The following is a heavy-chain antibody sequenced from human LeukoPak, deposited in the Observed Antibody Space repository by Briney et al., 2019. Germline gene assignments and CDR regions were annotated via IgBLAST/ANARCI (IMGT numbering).Heavy chain of an antibody. CDR1: GFTFSDYY. V-gene: IGHV3-11*01. Sequence: GGSLRLSCAASGFTFSDYYMSWIRQAPGKGLEWVSYISSSGSTIYYADSVKGRFTISRDNSKNTLYLQMNSLRAEDTAVYYCAKDFSYSGRSSNFDYWGQGTLVTVSS. CDR2: ISSSGSTI. D-gene: IGHD1-26*01. CDR3: AKDFSYSGRSSNFDY. J-gene: IGHJ4*02.